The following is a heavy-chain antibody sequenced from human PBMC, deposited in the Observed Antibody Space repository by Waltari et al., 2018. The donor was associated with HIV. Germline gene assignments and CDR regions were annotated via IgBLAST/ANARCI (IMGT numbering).Heavy chain of an antibody. V-gene: IGHV3-15*01. CDR3: TKVQSRYALDI. Sequence: EVQLVESGGGLVKPGGSLRLSCTASGFTFNHAWMSWVRQAPGKGLEWVGRIKSKTDRGTTDYAAPVKGRFTVSRDDSKTTLYLQMNSLKTEDTAVYYCTKVQSRYALDIWGPGTMVTVSS. CDR2: IKSKTDRGTT. D-gene: IGHD3-16*02. J-gene: IGHJ3*02. CDR1: GFTFNHAW.